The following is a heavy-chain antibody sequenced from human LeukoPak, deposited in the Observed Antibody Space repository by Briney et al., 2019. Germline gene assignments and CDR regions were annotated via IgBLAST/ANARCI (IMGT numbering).Heavy chain of an antibody. CDR3: ATPNDYGDIYYFDY. CDR1: GYSFTSHW. D-gene: IGHD4-17*01. Sequence: GEALKISFKGSGYSFTSHWINWVRQMPGKGLEWMGKIDPRDSYTSYSPSFQGHVTISADKSISTAYLQWSSLKASDTAMYYCATPNDYGDIYYFDYWGQGTLVTVSS. CDR2: IDPRDSYT. V-gene: IGHV5-10-1*01. J-gene: IGHJ4*02.